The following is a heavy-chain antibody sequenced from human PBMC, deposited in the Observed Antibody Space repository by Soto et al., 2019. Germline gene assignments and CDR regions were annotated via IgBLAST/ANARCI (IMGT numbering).Heavy chain of an antibody. Sequence: QVQLVQSGAAVKKPGASVKVSCKASGYTLTPYGISWVRQAHGQVLAWLGWISSNNDYPDFAQRLQGRVTMTTATSTNPAYMELRSLRSDDSAEYYGARDVSSGPGRFDPGGQGTLVTVSP. V-gene: IGHV1-18*01. CDR2: ISSNNDYP. J-gene: IGHJ5*02. CDR1: GYTLTPYG. D-gene: IGHD3-22*01. CDR3: ARDVSSGPGRFDP.